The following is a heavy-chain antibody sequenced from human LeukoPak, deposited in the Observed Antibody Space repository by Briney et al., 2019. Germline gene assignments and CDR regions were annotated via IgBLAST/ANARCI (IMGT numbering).Heavy chain of an antibody. CDR2: IGTAGVT. Sequence: PGGSLRLSCAASGFTFSSYDMHWVRQATGKGLEWVSAIGTAGVTYYPGSVKGRFTISRENAKNSLYLQMNSLRAGDTAVYYCARVSRPLGVVTPHFDLWGRGTLVTVSS. J-gene: IGHJ2*01. CDR3: ARVSRPLGVVTPHFDL. CDR1: GFTFSSYD. V-gene: IGHV3-13*01. D-gene: IGHD4-23*01.